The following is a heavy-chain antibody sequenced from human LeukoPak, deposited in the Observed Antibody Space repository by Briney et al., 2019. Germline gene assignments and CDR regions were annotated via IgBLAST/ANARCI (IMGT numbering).Heavy chain of an antibody. Sequence: ASVKASCKASGYTFTENYIHWVRQAPGQGLEWMGLINPYTGAANYTQNFQGRVTMTRDTSDSTAYMHLSGLRSDDTAVYYCARGKSGYSPWGQGTPVTVSS. J-gene: IGHJ4*02. V-gene: IGHV1-2*02. CDR3: ARGKSGYSP. D-gene: IGHD3-22*01. CDR1: GYTFTENY. CDR2: INPYTGAA.